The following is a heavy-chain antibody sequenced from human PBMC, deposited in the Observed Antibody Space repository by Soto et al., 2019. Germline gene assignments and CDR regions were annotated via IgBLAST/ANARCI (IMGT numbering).Heavy chain of an antibody. CDR3: ARDAGYCNSVSCYPYNMDV. Sequence: PSDTLSLTCTVSGESISSGDHYWSWVRQSPGEGLEWIGFIYYSGNTYYNPSLKSRVSMSVDTSNNQFSLKLNSVTAADTAVYYCARDAGYCNSVSCYPYNMDVWGQGTTVTVSS. D-gene: IGHD2-15*01. V-gene: IGHV4-30-4*02. J-gene: IGHJ6*02. CDR1: GESISSGDHY. CDR2: IYYSGNT.